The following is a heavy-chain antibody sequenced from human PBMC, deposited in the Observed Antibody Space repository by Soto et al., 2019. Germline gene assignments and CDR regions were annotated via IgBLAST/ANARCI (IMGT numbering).Heavy chain of an antibody. Sequence: GGSLRLSCAASGFTFSSSSMNWVRQAPGKGLEWISYISSGSGTVDYADSVKGRFTISRDNAMNSLYLQMKSLRDEDTAVYFCAARAMTTSYYYYGLDVWGQGTTVTVSS. J-gene: IGHJ6*02. V-gene: IGHV3-48*02. CDR2: ISSGSGTV. CDR3: AARAMTTSYYYYGLDV. CDR1: GFTFSSSS. D-gene: IGHD4-17*01.